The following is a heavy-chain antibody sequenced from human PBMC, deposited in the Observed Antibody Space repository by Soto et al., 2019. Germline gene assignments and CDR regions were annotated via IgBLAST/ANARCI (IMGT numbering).Heavy chain of an antibody. CDR3: AKDRLRGGFLTTATTNGMDV. J-gene: IGHJ6*02. CDR2: ISYDGSNK. CDR1: GFTFSSYG. D-gene: IGHD1-26*01. V-gene: IGHV3-30*18. Sequence: GSLRLSCAASGFTFSSYGMHWVRQAPGKGLEWVALISYDGSNKYYVDSVKGRFTISRDNSKNTLFLQMNSLRAGDTAVYYCAKDRLRGGFLTTATTNGMDVWGQGTTVTVSS.